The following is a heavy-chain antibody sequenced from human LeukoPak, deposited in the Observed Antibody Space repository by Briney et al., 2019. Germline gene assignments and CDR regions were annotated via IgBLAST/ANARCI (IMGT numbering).Heavy chain of an antibody. CDR1: GFTFSSYN. J-gene: IGHJ5*02. CDR2: ISTSSNYI. CDR3: AKDKFSVAVVADRLKWFDP. D-gene: IGHD2-15*01. Sequence: GGSLRLSCAVSGFTFSSYNMNWVRQAPGKGLEWVSSISTSSNYIYYADSVKGRFTISRDNAKNSLYLQMNSLRADDTAVYYCAKDKFSVAVVADRLKWFDPWGQGTLVTVSS. V-gene: IGHV3-21*04.